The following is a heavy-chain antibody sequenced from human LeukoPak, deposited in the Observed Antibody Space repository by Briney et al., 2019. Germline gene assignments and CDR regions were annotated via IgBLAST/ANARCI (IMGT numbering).Heavy chain of an antibody. Sequence: SETLSLTCAVSGGSITNYYWNWVRQPPGKGLEWIGYIYYSGSTNYNPSLKSRVTMSVDTSKNHFSLKMISVTAADTAVYYCAREDVGAKGFDYWGQGTLVTVSS. CDR1: GGSITNYY. J-gene: IGHJ4*02. D-gene: IGHD1-26*01. CDR3: AREDVGAKGFDY. V-gene: IGHV4-59*01. CDR2: IYYSGST.